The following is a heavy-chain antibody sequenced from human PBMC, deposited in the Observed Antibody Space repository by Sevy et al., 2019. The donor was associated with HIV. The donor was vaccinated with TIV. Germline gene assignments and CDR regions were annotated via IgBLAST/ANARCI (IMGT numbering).Heavy chain of an antibody. CDR1: GFTFSDYY. Sequence: GGSLRLSCAASGFTFSDYYMSWIRQAPGKGLEWVSYISSSGSIIYYADSVKGRFTISRDNAKNSLYLQMNSLRAEDTAVYYCARIYYGSGSYRGYFDYWGQGTLVTVSS. CDR3: ARIYYGSGSYRGYFDY. V-gene: IGHV3-11*01. CDR2: ISSSGSII. J-gene: IGHJ4*02. D-gene: IGHD3-10*01.